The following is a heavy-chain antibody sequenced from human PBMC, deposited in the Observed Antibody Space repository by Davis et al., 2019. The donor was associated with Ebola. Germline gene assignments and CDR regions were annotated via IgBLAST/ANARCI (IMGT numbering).Heavy chain of an antibody. CDR3: ARDLGMINNYYMDV. CDR2: VIPVFGTT. CDR1: GCTFTSYT. D-gene: IGHD3-16*01. J-gene: IGHJ6*03. Sequence: ASVKVSCKASGCTFTSYTITWVRQAPGQGLEWMGCVIPVFGTTNYAQKFQGRVTMTTDTSTSTAYMELRNLRSDDTAVYFCARDLGMINNYYMDVWGKGTTVTVSS. V-gene: IGHV1-18*01.